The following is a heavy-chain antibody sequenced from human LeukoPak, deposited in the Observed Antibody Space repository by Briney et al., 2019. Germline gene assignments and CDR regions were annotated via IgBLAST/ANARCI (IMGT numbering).Heavy chain of an antibody. CDR1: GYTFTSYD. Sequence: ASVKVSCKASGYTFTSYDINWVRQATGQGLEWMGCMNPKSGKTSYAQKFQGRVTMTRNTSISTAYLELSSLRSEDTAVYYCARANPYSRWVYDFWGQGTLVTVSS. CDR2: MNPKSGKT. CDR3: ARANPYSRWVYDF. D-gene: IGHD1-26*01. V-gene: IGHV1-8*01. J-gene: IGHJ4*02.